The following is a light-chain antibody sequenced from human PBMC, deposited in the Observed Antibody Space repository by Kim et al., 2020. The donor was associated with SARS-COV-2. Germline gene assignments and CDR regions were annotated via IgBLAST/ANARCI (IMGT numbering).Light chain of an antibody. Sequence: STLSGYVGDRHTITCRPSQTLSGRLAWYQQKPGKAPKLLIFDASTLESGVPSRFRGSGSGTDFILTISSLQPDDSATYYCQHRKTFGQGTKVDIK. J-gene: IGKJ1*01. CDR3: QHRKT. CDR2: DAS. CDR1: QTLSGR. V-gene: IGKV1-5*01.